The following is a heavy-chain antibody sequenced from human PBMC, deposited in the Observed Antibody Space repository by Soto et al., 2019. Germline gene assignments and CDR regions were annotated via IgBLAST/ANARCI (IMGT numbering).Heavy chain of an antibody. Sequence: GGSLRLSCAASGFTFDDYGMSWVRQAPGKGLEWVSGINWNGGSTGYADSVKGRFTISRDNAKNSLYLQMNSLTAADTAVYYCARQKSDYDILTGYSPNWFDPWGQGTLVTVSS. V-gene: IGHV3-20*04. CDR3: ARQKSDYDILTGYSPNWFDP. J-gene: IGHJ5*02. CDR1: GFTFDDYG. D-gene: IGHD3-9*01. CDR2: INWNGGST.